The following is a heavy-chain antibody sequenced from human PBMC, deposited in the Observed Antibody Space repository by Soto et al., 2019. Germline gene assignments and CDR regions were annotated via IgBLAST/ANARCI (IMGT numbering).Heavy chain of an antibody. J-gene: IGHJ4*02. Sequence: SETLSLTCTVSGGSISSGDYYWSWIRQPPGKGLEWIGYIYYSGSTYYNPSLKSRVTISVDTSKNQFSLKLSSVTAADTAVYYCARDRGDSSGYPKYYFDYWGQGTLVTVSS. CDR1: GGSISSGDYY. D-gene: IGHD3-22*01. CDR3: ARDRGDSSGYPKYYFDY. V-gene: IGHV4-30-4*01. CDR2: IYYSGST.